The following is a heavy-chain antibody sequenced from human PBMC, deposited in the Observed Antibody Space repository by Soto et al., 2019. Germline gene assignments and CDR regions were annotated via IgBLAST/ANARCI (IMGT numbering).Heavy chain of an antibody. CDR2: IIPIFGTA. D-gene: IGHD2-2*01. CDR3: ARGCSSTSCHQPYNWSDP. CDR1: GGTFSSYA. J-gene: IGHJ5*02. V-gene: IGHV1-69*13. Sequence: GASVKVSCKASGGTFSSYAISWVRQAPGQGLEWMGGIIPIFGTANYAQKFQGRVTITADESTSTAYMELSSLRSEDTAVYYCARGCSSTSCHQPYNWSDPWGQGTLVTVSS.